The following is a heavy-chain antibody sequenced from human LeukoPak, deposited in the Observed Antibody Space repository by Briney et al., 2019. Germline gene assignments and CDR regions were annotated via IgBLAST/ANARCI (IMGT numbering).Heavy chain of an antibody. D-gene: IGHD3-9*01. J-gene: IGHJ4*02. V-gene: IGHV1-2*02. CDR1: GYTFTGYY. CDR2: INPNSGGT. Sequence: ASVKVSCKASGYTFTGYYIHWVRQAPGQGLEWMGWINPNSGGTNYAQKFQGRVTMTRDTSISTAYMELSRLRSDDTAVYYCARAAGRYDILTGRYWGQGNLVTVSS. CDR3: ARAAGRYDILTGRY.